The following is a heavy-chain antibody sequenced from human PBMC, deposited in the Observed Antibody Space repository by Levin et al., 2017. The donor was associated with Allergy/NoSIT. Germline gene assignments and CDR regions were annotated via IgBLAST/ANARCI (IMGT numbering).Heavy chain of an antibody. CDR1: GFTFSSYE. V-gene: IGHV3-48*03. CDR2: ISNSGTTI. CDR3: ASIPDTATLYWNFDR. J-gene: IGHJ2*01. D-gene: IGHD5-18*01. Sequence: GESLKISCAASGFTFSSYEMNWVRQAPGKGLEWVSYISNSGTTIYYADSVKGRFTISRDNAKNSLYLQMNNLRAEDTAVYYCASIPDTATLYWNFDRWGRGTVVTVSS.